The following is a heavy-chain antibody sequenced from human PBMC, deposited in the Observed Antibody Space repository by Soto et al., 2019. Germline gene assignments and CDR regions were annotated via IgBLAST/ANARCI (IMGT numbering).Heavy chain of an antibody. D-gene: IGHD3-16*01. Sequence: GGSLRLSCAASGFKFSNYAMSWVRQAPGKGLEWVSLISATGGGTYYADSVKGRFTISRDNSHNTLYLQVHSLTAEDTAVYYCAKDRRAGGNSAFYFDFWGQGAQVTSPQ. V-gene: IGHV3-23*01. CDR1: GFKFSNYA. CDR2: ISATGGGT. J-gene: IGHJ4*02. CDR3: AKDRRAGGNSAFYFDF.